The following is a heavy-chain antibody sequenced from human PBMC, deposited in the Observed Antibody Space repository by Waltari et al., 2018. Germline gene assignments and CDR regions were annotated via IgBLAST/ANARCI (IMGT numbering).Heavy chain of an antibody. Sequence: QVQLQQWGAGLLKPSETLSLTCAVYGGSFSGYYWSWIRQPPGKGLEWIGENNQKGSPNYKPSAKGRVTKSIEPSKNQFSLKLGSVTAADTAVYYCARDPYYYDSSGYFGYYYGMDVWGQGTTVTVSS. CDR1: GGSFSGYY. CDR2: NNQKGSP. CDR3: ARDPYYYDSSGYFGYYYGMDV. D-gene: IGHD3-22*01. V-gene: IGHV4-34*01. J-gene: IGHJ6*02.